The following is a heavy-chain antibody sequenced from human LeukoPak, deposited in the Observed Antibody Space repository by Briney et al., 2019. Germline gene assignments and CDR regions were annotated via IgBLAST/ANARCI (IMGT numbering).Heavy chain of an antibody. CDR3: TTDPVSKAAYGMDV. CDR1: GFTFSNAW. J-gene: IGHJ6*02. D-gene: IGHD6-13*01. V-gene: IGHV3-15*01. CDR2: IKSKTDGGTT. Sequence: GSLRLSCTASGFTFSNAWMSWVRQAPGKGLEWVGRIKSKTDGGTTDYAAPVKGRFTISRDDSKNTLYLQMNSLKTEDTAVYYCTTDPVSKAAYGMDVWGQGTTVTVSS.